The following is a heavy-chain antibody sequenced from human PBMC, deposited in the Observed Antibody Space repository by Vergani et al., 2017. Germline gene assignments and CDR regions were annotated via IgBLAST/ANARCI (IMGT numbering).Heavy chain of an antibody. CDR3: ARDYEVGYSMVRGVPFDY. D-gene: IGHD3-10*01. V-gene: IGHV3-21*01. CDR2: ISSSSSYI. CDR1: GFPFSIYS. Sequence: EVQLVESGGGLVKPGGSLRLSCAASGFPFSIYSMNWVRQAPGKGLEWVSSISSSSSYIYYADSVKGRFTITRDNAKNSLYLQMNSLRAEDTAVYYCARDYEVGYSMVRGVPFDYWGQGTLVTVSS. J-gene: IGHJ4*02.